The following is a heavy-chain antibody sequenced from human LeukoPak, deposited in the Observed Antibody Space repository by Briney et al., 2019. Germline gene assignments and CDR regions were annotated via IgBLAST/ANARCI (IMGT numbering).Heavy chain of an antibody. Sequence: SETLSLTCTVSGGSISSYYWNWIRQPAGKGLEWIGHIYSSGTTNYSPSLKSRVTISVDKSKNHFSLKLSSVTAADTAVYYYARESAYDSSLDYWGQGTLVTVSS. CDR3: ARESAYDSSLDY. J-gene: IGHJ4*02. CDR2: IYSSGTT. CDR1: GGSISSYY. V-gene: IGHV4-4*07. D-gene: IGHD5-12*01.